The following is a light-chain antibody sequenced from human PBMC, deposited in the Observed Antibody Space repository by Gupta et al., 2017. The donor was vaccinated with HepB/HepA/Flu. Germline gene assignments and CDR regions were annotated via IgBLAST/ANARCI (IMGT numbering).Light chain of an antibody. CDR2: EVS. J-gene: IGLJ3*02. Sequence: QSALTQPAYVSGSPGQSITISCTGTSSDDGSYNLVSWYQQHPGKAPKLMLYEVSTRPSGISSRCSGSKSGNTASLTISGLQAEDEADYYCCSYAGSGTLVFGGGTKLTVL. V-gene: IGLV2-23*02. CDR3: CSYAGSGTLV. CDR1: SSDDGSYNL.